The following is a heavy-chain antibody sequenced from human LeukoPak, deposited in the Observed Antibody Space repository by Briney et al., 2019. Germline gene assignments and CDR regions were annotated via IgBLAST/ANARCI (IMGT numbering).Heavy chain of an antibody. J-gene: IGHJ6*03. CDR3: ASTQGGYNWNDGIYYYYYMDV. CDR2: IYTSGST. V-gene: IGHV4-61*02. CDR1: GGSISSGSYY. Sequence: SQTLSLTCTVSGGSISSGSYYWSWIRQPAGKGLEWIGRIYTSGSTNYNPSLKSRVTISVGTSKNQFSLKLSSVTAADTAVYYCASTQGGYNWNDGIYYYYYMDVWGKGTTVTVSS. D-gene: IGHD1-1*01.